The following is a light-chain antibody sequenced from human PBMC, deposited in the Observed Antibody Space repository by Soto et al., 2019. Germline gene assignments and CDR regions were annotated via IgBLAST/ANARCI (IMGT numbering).Light chain of an antibody. V-gene: IGKV3-11*01. CDR2: RAS. J-gene: IGKJ1*01. CDR1: QSIGIY. Sequence: EIVLTPSPATLSLSPVERATLSCRASQSIGIYLAWYRQKPGQAPGLLIYRASNRATGIPARFSGTGSGTDFTLTITSLEPEDFAVYYCQHRSNWPGTWTFGQGTKVDIK. CDR3: QHRSNWPGTWT.